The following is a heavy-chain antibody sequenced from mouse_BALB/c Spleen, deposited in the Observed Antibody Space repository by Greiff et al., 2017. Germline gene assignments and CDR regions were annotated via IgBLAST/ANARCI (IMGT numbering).Heavy chain of an antibody. Sequence: EVQLKQSGPELVKPGASVKISCKASGYTFTDYNMHWVKQSHGKSLEWIGYIYPYNGGTGYNQKFKSKATLTVDNSSSTAYMELRSLTSEDSAVYYCARNYDYDGDYFDYWGQGTTLTVSS. CDR2: IYPYNGGT. CDR1: GYTFTDYN. J-gene: IGHJ2*01. CDR3: ARNYDYDGDYFDY. D-gene: IGHD2-4*01. V-gene: IGHV1S29*02.